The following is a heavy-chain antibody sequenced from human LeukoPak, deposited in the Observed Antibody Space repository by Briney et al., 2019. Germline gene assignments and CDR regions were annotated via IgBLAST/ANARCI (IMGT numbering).Heavy chain of an antibody. D-gene: IGHD3-22*01. CDR3: ARQIYHYDNSGYDYLYLDS. Sequence: ASVKVSCKASGYTFTGYYMHWVRQAPGQGLEWMGRINRNSGGTNYAQKFQGRVTMTRDTSISTAYMELSMLRSDDTAVYYCARQIYHYDNSGYDYLYLDSWGQGTLVTVSS. CDR1: GYTFTGYY. J-gene: IGHJ4*02. V-gene: IGHV1-2*02. CDR2: INRNSGGT.